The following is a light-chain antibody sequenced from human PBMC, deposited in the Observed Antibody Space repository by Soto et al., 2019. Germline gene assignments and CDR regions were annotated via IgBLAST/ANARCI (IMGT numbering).Light chain of an antibody. CDR2: GAS. Sequence: DIQMTQSPSSLSASVGDRVTITCRASQSISTYVNWYQQKPGKAPNLLIFGASRLQSGVPSRFSGSRSGTDFTLTISSLRPEDFATDFCQQSFSQPWTFGQGTKVEIK. CDR1: QSISTY. V-gene: IGKV1-39*01. J-gene: IGKJ1*01. CDR3: QQSFSQPWT.